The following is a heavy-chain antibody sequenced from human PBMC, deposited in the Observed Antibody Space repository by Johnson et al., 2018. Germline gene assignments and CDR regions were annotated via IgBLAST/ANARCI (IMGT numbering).Heavy chain of an antibody. Sequence: VQLLESGGGVVQPGRSLRLSCAASGFTFDSYAMSWVRQAPGKGLEWVALISYDGTNKFYADSVKGRVTISRDNSKNTLYLQMNSLRVEDTAVYYCARGGTSGFDAFDVWGQGTMVTVSS. CDR3: ARGGTSGFDAFDV. V-gene: IGHV3-30*03. CDR1: GFTFDSYA. CDR2: ISYDGTNK. D-gene: IGHD1-26*01. J-gene: IGHJ3*01.